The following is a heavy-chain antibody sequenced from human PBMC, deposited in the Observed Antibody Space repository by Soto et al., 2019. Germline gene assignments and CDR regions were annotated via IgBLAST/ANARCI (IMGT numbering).Heavy chain of an antibody. CDR1: GFSLSTNAVG. CDR2: IYWDDDN. CDR3: AHSGGWLFDF. Sequence: QITLKAYGPTLVTPTQTPTLTCTFTGFSLSTNAVGVGWFHQPPGKALAWLALIYWDDDNHYSPSLQSRLSITKDTSQSPAVLTLTHMDPVDTATYYCAHSGGWLFDFWGHGALVTVSS. J-gene: IGHJ4*01. D-gene: IGHD6-19*01. V-gene: IGHV2-5*02.